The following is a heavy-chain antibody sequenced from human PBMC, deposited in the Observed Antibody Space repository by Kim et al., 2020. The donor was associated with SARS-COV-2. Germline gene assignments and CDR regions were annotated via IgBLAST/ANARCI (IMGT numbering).Heavy chain of an antibody. CDR1: GGSISSSSYY. Sequence: SETLSLTCTVSGGSISSSSYYWGWIRQPPGKGLEWIGSIYYSGSTYYNQSLKSRGTISGDTSKKQVSLKLSSVTAADTAVYYGARGHGDTAREDYLDEWG. D-gene: IGHD5-18*01. V-gene: IGHV4-39*07. CDR3: ARGHGDTAREDYLDE. CDR2: IYYSGST. J-gene: IGHJ4*01.